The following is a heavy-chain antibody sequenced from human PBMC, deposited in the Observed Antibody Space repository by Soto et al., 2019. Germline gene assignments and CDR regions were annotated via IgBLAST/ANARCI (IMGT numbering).Heavy chain of an antibody. J-gene: IGHJ5*02. D-gene: IGHD3-10*01. CDR1: GFTFSDYY. CDR2: ISSSGSTI. CDR3: AGALDRITMVRGVIIEARWFDP. V-gene: IGHV3-11*01. Sequence: QVQLVESGGGLVKPGGSLRLSCAASGFTFSDYYMSWIRQAPGKGLEWVSYISSSGSTIYYADSVKGRFTISRDNAKNSLYLQMNSLRADDTAVYYCAGALDRITMVRGVIIEARWFDPWGQGTLVTVSS.